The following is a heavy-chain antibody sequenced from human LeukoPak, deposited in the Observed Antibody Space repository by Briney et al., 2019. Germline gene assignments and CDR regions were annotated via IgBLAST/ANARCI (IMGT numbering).Heavy chain of an antibody. CDR1: GGSISSYY. J-gene: IGHJ4*02. CDR2: IYTSGST. CDR3: ARGSGSYPPLDY. V-gene: IGHV4-4*07. D-gene: IGHD3-10*01. Sequence: SETLSLTCTVSGGSISSYYWSWIRQPAGKGLEWIGRIYTSGSTNYNPSLKSRVTMSVDTSKNQFSLKLRSVAAADTAVYYCARGSGSYPPLDYWGQGTLVTVSS.